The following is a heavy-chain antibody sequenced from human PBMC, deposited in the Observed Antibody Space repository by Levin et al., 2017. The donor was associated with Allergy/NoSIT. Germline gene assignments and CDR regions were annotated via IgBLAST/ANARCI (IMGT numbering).Heavy chain of an antibody. CDR1: GGSFSGYY. CDR2: INHSGST. J-gene: IGHJ6*03. CDR3: AVRSRRGYYYYYMDV. V-gene: IGHV4-34*01. D-gene: IGHD2-2*01. Sequence: ASETLSLTCAVYGGSFSGYYWSWIRQPPGKGLEWIGEINHSGSTNYNPSLKSRVTISVDTSKNQFSLKLSSVTAADTAVYYCAVRSRRGYYYYYMDVWGKGTTVTVSS.